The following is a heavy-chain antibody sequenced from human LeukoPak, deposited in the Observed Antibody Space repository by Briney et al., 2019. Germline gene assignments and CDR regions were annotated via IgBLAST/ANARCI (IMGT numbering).Heavy chain of an antibody. J-gene: IGHJ4*02. Sequence: ASVKVSCKASGYTFTGYYMHWGRQAPGQGLEWMGWINPNSGGTNYAQKFQGRVTMTRDTSISTAYMELSRLRSDDTAVYYCARRMNSGYDWHYWGQGTLVTVSS. CDR3: ARRMNSGYDWHY. CDR2: INPNSGGT. CDR1: GYTFTGYY. D-gene: IGHD5-12*01. V-gene: IGHV1-2*02.